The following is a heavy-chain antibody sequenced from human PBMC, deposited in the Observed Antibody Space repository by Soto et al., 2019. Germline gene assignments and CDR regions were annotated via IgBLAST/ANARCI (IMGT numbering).Heavy chain of an antibody. Sequence: SVKVSCKASGGTFSSYAISWVRQAPGQGLEWMGGIIPIFGTANYAQKFQGRVTITADESTSTAYMELSSLRSEDTAVYYCARDIYFDWLYYYGMDVWGQGTTVTVSS. CDR2: IIPIFGTA. CDR3: ARDIYFDWLYYYGMDV. V-gene: IGHV1-69*13. D-gene: IGHD3-9*01. CDR1: GGTFSSYA. J-gene: IGHJ6*02.